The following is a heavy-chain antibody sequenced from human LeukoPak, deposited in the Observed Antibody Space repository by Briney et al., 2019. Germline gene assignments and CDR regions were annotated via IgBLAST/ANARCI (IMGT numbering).Heavy chain of an antibody. CDR1: GGSISSYY. CDR2: IYYSGST. Sequence: SETLSLTCTVSGGSISSYYWSWIRQPPGKGLEWIGYIYYSGSTYYNPSLKSRVTISVDTSKNQFSLKLSSVTAADTAVYYCARHLIAAAGDFDYWGQGTLVTVSS. J-gene: IGHJ4*02. D-gene: IGHD6-13*01. V-gene: IGHV4-59*08. CDR3: ARHLIAAAGDFDY.